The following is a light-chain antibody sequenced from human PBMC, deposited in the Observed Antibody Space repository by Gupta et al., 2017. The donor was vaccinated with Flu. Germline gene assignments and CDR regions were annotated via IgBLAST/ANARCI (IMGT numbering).Light chain of an antibody. CDR1: QDIRNY. Sequence: DIQMTQSPSSLSASVGDRVTITCQASQDIRNYLNWYQQKPGKAPKLLISDASNLETGVPPRFSGSGSGTKFTLIISSLQPEDVATYYCQQYDNVPTFTFGPGTKVDFK. V-gene: IGKV1-33*01. CDR3: QQYDNVPTFT. J-gene: IGKJ3*01. CDR2: DAS.